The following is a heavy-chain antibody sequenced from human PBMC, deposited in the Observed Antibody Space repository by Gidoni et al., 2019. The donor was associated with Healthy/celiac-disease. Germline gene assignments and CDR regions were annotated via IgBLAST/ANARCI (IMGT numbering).Heavy chain of an antibody. CDR2: IYYSGST. V-gene: IGHV4-59*01. CDR3: ARVGDGTYYYYYMDV. Sequence: VQLQESGPGLVQPSETLSLTCTVSGGSLSSYDWSWIRQPPGKGLEWIGYIYYSGSTNYNPSLKSRVTISVDTSKNQFSLKLSSVTAADTAVYYCARVGDGTYYYYYMDVWGKGTTVTVSS. J-gene: IGHJ6*03. CDR1: GGSLSSYD. D-gene: IGHD3-10*01.